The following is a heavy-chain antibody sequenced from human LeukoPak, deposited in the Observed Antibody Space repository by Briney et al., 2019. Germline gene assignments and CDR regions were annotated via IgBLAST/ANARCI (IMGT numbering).Heavy chain of an antibody. CDR2: INPNSGGT. CDR3: ARDPGSVYYYYGMDV. V-gene: IGHV1-2*02. Sequence: ASVKVSCKASGYTFTGYYMHWVRQAPGQGLEWMGWINPNSGGTNHAQKFQGRVTMTRDTSISTAYMELSRLRSDDTAVYYCARDPGSVYYYYGMDVWGQGTTVTVSS. CDR1: GYTFTGYY. J-gene: IGHJ6*02.